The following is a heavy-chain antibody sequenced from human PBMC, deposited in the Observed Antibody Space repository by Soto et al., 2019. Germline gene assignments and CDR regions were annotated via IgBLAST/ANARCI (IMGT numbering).Heavy chain of an antibody. V-gene: IGHV3-11*01. J-gene: IGHJ6*03. Sequence: QVQLVESGGGLVKPGGSLRLSCAASGFTFSDYYMSWIRQAPGKGLEWVSYISSSGSTIYYADSVKGRFTISSDNAKNSLYLQMNSLRAEDTAVYYCVSDSSSWLRDYYYYYYMDVWGKGTTVTVSS. CDR2: ISSSGSTI. D-gene: IGHD6-13*01. CDR3: VSDSSSWLRDYYYYYYMDV. CDR1: GFTFSDYY.